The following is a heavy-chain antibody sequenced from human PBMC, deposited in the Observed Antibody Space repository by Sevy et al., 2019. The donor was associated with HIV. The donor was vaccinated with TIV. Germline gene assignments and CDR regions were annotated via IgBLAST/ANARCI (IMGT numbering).Heavy chain of an antibody. Sequence: SETLSLTCTVSGGSISSYFWNWIRQPAGKGLEWIGRIYSSGSTNYNPSLKSRVSMSVDTSKNQFSLKLNSVTAADTAVYYCARTPDYYDSSGYPYYYYMDVWGKGTTVTGSS. CDR1: GGSISSYF. CDR3: ARTPDYYDSSGYPYYYYMDV. V-gene: IGHV4-4*07. CDR2: IYSSGST. J-gene: IGHJ6*03. D-gene: IGHD3-22*01.